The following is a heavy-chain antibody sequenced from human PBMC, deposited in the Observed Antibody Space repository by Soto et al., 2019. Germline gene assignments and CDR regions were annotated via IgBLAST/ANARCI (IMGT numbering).Heavy chain of an antibody. CDR2: LYWDDDK. Sequence: QITLKESGPTLVKPTQTLTLTCTFSGFSLSTSEVGVGWIRQPPGKALEWLALLYWDDDKRYNPSLKSRLTNTKDPSKNQVVLTLTSMDPVDTATYYCVHRAGMGGNSWLPGHWGQGTLVTVSS. D-gene: IGHD6-13*01. J-gene: IGHJ4*02. V-gene: IGHV2-5*02. CDR1: GFSLSTSEVG. CDR3: VHRAGMGGNSWLPGH.